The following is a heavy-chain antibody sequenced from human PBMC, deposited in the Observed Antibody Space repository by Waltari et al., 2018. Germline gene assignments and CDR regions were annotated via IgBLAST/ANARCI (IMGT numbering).Heavy chain of an antibody. V-gene: IGHV3-7*01. CDR3: ARVRRDDDYGDYGAAFDV. CDR2: INRDASEK. D-gene: IGHD4-17*01. J-gene: IGHJ3*01. CDR1: GFTFPPYI. Sequence: EVQLAESGGGLVRPGGTLRLSCVVSGFTFPPYIMSWVRQAPGKGLDWVANINRDASEKYYVDSVKGRFTISRDNAKNSLYLQMNSLRAEDTAIYYCARVRRDDDYGDYGAAFDVWGQGTMVIVSS.